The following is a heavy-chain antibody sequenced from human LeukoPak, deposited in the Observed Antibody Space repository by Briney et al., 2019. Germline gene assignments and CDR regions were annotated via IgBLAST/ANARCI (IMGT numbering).Heavy chain of an antibody. CDR2: ISYDGSNK. CDR3: ARDGSNTYYYDSSGYLFDI. J-gene: IGHJ3*02. V-gene: IGHV3-30*04. D-gene: IGHD3-22*01. Sequence: GGSLRLSCAASGFTFSSYAMHWVRQAPGKGLEWVAVISYDGSNKYYADSVKGRFTISRDNSKNTLYLQMNSLRAEDTAVYYCARDGSNTYYYDSSGYLFDIWGQGTMVTVSS. CDR1: GFTFSSYA.